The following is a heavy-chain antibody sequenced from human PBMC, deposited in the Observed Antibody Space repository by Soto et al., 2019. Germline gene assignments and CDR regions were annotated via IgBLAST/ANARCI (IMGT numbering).Heavy chain of an antibody. CDR3: VRVPGP. CDR1: GCSISSGGYS. CDR2: IYHSGST. Sequence: PLETLSLTCAVSGCSISSGGYSWSWIRQPPGKGLEWIGYIYHSGSTYYNPSLKSRVTISVDRSKNQFSLKLSSVTAADTAVYYCVRVPGPWGQGTLVTVSS. J-gene: IGHJ5*02. V-gene: IGHV4-30-2*01.